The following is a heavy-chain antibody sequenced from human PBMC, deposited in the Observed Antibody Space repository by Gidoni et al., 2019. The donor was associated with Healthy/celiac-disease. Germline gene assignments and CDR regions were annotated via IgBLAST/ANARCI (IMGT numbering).Heavy chain of an antibody. V-gene: IGHV3-43*01. Sequence: EVQLVESGGVVVQPGGSLRLSCAASGFTFDDYTMHWVRQAPGKGLEWVSLISWDGGSTYYADSVKGRFTISRDNSKNSLYLQMNSLRTEDTALYYCAKDSTNDSNYYYYGMDVWGQGTTVTVSS. CDR1: GFTFDDYT. CDR3: AKDSTNDSNYYYYGMDV. CDR2: ISWDGGST. J-gene: IGHJ6*02. D-gene: IGHD3-3*01.